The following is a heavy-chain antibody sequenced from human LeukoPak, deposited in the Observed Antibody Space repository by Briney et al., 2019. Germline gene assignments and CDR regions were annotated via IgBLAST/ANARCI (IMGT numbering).Heavy chain of an antibody. V-gene: IGHV3-48*03. CDR1: GFTFSSYE. CDR2: ISSSGSTI. CDR3: ARDRGGGHMDV. D-gene: IGHD2-15*01. Sequence: PGGSPRLSCAASGFTFSSYEMNWVRQAPGKGLEWVSYISSSGSTIHYADSVKGRFTISRDNAKNSLYLQMNSLRAGDTAVYYCARDRGGGHMDVWGKGTTVTISS. J-gene: IGHJ6*03.